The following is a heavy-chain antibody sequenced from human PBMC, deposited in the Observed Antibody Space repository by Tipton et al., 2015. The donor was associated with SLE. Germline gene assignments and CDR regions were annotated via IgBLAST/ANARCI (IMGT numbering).Heavy chain of an antibody. V-gene: IGHV4-61*01. CDR3: AKVSSLTTFRDYFDY. D-gene: IGHD2/OR15-2a*01. Sequence: TLSLTCNVSGGSFRSSSYYWSWIRQPPGKGLEWIGYIHYSGSTNYNPSLKSRVSISVDTSSNQFSLKLTSVTAEDTAVYYCAKVSSLTTFRDYFDYWGKGTLVTVSS. J-gene: IGHJ4*02. CDR1: GGSFRSSSYY. CDR2: IHYSGST.